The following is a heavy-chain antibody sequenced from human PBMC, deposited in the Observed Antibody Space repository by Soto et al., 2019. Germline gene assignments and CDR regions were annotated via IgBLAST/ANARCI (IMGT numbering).Heavy chain of an antibody. V-gene: IGHV3-33*08. CDR2: IWYDGSNK. CDR3: ARADCTGAYCYSWPFNYGVDV. J-gene: IGHJ6*02. CDR1: GFTFNTYG. D-gene: IGHD2-15*01. Sequence: QVQLVESGGGVVQPGGSLRLSCTTSGFTFNTYGMHWVRQAPGKGLEWVGIIWYDGSNKYYADSVKGRFTISRDNSRNTLYLQMNSLRAEDTALYYCARADCTGAYCYSWPFNYGVDVWGQGTTVTVSS.